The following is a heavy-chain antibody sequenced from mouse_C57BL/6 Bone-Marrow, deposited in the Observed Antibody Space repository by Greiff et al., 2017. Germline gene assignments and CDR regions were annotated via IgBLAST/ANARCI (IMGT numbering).Heavy chain of an antibody. V-gene: IGHV1-64*01. Sequence: QVQLQQPGAELVKPGASVKLSCKASGYTFTSYWMHWVKQRPGQGLEWIGMIHPNSGSTNYNEKFKSKATLTVDKSSSTAYMQLSSLTSEDSAVYYCARRGTTVDFFDYWGQGTTLTVSS. CDR1: GYTFTSYW. CDR2: IHPNSGST. D-gene: IGHD1-1*01. J-gene: IGHJ2*01. CDR3: ARRGTTVDFFDY.